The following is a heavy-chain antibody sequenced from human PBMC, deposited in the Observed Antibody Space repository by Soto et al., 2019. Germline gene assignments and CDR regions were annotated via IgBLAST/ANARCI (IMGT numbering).Heavy chain of an antibody. CDR1: GFTFSTYG. D-gene: IGHD5-18*01. Sequence: QVQLVESGGGVVQPGKSLRLSCAASGFTFSTYGIHWVRQAPGKGLEWVALISYDGGSKYYGDSVKGRFIISRDNSHNTVSLQMNSLRVADTAVYFCAKEQLAITVVDADYFDSWGQGTLVTVSS. CDR2: ISYDGGSK. CDR3: AKEQLAITVVDADYFDS. V-gene: IGHV3-30*18. J-gene: IGHJ4*02.